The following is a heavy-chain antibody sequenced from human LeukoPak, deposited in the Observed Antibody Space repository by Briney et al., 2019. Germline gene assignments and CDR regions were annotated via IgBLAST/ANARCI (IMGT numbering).Heavy chain of an antibody. D-gene: IGHD3-22*01. Sequence: ASETLSLTCTVSGGSISSGDYYWSWIRQPPGKGLEWVGYMYYSGSTYYNPYLKSRVTISVDTSKNQFSLKLSSVTAADTAVYYCARPYYYDSRIDPWGQGTLVTVSS. V-gene: IGHV4-30-4*01. CDR3: ARPYYYDSRIDP. J-gene: IGHJ5*02. CDR2: MYYSGST. CDR1: GGSISSGDYY.